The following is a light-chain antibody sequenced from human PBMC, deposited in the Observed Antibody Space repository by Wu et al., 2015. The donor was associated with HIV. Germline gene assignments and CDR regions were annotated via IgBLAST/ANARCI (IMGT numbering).Light chain of an antibody. J-gene: IGKJ1*01. CDR2: GAS. CDR3: QQYNHWPPPWT. Sequence: ELVLTQFPGTLSLSPGERATLSCRASQSVRSSYLAWYQQKPGQAPRLLIYGASTRATGIPARFSGSGSGTEFTLTISSLQSEDFAVYYCQQYNHWPPPWTFGQGTKVEIK. CDR1: QSVRSSY. V-gene: IGKV3-15*01.